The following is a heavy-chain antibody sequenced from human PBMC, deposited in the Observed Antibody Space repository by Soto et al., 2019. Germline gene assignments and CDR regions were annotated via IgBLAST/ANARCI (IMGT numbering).Heavy chain of an antibody. CDR1: GGSISSYY. J-gene: IGHJ4*02. Sequence: SETLSLTCTVSGGSISSYYWSWIRQPAGKGLEWIGRIYTSGSTNYNPSLKSRVTMSVDTSKNQFSLKLSSVTAADTAVYYCARTPDSSYDSSGYYYPYYFDYWGQGTLATVSS. CDR3: ARTPDSSYDSSGYYYPYYFDY. V-gene: IGHV4-4*07. D-gene: IGHD3-22*01. CDR2: IYTSGST.